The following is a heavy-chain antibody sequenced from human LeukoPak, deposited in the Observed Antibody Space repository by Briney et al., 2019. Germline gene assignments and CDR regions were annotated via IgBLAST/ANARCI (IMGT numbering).Heavy chain of an antibody. CDR2: IYTSGST. J-gene: IGHJ4*01. V-gene: IGHV4-61*02. CDR3: ARVRPMVRGVSRGVSDY. D-gene: IGHD3-10*01. Sequence: SETLSLTCTVSGGSISSGSYYWSWIRQPAGKGLEWIGRIYTSGSTNYNPSLKSRVTISVDTSKNQFSLKLSSVTAADTAVYYCARVRPMVRGVSRGVSDYWGQGTLVTVSS. CDR1: GGSISSGSYY.